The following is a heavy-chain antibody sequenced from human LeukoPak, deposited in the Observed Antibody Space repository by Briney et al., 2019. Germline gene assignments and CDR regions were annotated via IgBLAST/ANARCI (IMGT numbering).Heavy chain of an antibody. J-gene: IGHJ4*02. CDR1: GFTFSSYY. D-gene: IGHD3-22*01. CDR3: ARISYDSSGYYDY. Sequence: GSLRLSCAASGFTFSSYYIHWVRQAPGKGLVWVSRIDSDGNITTYADSVKGRFTISRDNAKNTPYLQMNSLRAEDTAVYYCARISYDSSGYYDYWGQGTLVTVSS. CDR2: IDSDGNIT. V-gene: IGHV3-74*01.